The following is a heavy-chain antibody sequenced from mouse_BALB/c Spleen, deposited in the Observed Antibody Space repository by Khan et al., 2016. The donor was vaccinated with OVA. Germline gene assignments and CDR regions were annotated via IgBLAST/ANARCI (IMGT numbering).Heavy chain of an antibody. Sequence: EVQLQESGPGLVKPSQSLSLTCTVTGYSITSDYAWNWIRQFPGNKLEWMGFISYSGTTNYNPSLKSRISITRDTSKNQFFLQLTSVTTEDTATYYCERICGEDFDYWGQGTTLTVSA. CDR2: ISYSGTT. V-gene: IGHV3-2*02. CDR3: ERICGEDFDY. J-gene: IGHJ2*01. CDR1: GYSITSDYA.